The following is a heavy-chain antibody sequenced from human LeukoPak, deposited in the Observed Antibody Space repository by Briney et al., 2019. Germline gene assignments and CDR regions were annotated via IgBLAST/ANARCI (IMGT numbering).Heavy chain of an antibody. Sequence: ASETLSLTCTVSGDSISSYYWGWIRQPPGKGLEWIGYIYYSGSTNYNPSLKSRVTISVDTSKNQFSLKLSSVTAADTAVYYCARDGSAYWGQGTLVTVSS. CDR3: ARDGSAY. CDR2: IYYSGST. CDR1: GDSISSYY. V-gene: IGHV4-59*01. J-gene: IGHJ4*02.